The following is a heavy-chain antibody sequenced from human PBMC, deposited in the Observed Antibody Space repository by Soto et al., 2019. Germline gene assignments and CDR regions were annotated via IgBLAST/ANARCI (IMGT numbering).Heavy chain of an antibody. J-gene: IGHJ4*02. CDR2: VIPLFGTP. CDR1: GGTFSTYA. D-gene: IGHD1-26*01. Sequence: QVQLVQSGAEVKKPGSSVKVSCKASGGTFSTYAFSWVRQAPGQGLEWMGGVIPLFGTPDYEQKFQGRVTITADESTSTVHVELSRLRSEDTAVYYCARDSNTGSKYFAHWGQGTLVTVSS. V-gene: IGHV1-69*01. CDR3: ARDSNTGSKYFAH.